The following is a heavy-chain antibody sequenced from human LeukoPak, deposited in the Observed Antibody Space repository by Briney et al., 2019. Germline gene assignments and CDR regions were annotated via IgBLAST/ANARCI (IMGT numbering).Heavy chain of an antibody. CDR2: IYTSGST. CDR1: GGSIRGYY. Sequence: PSETLSLTCAVSGGSIRGYYWSWIRQPAGKGLEWIGRIYTSGSTNYNPSLKSRLAISLDKSRNQFSLKLSSVTAADTAVYYCTRERPTVTTEVDSWGQGILVTVSS. D-gene: IGHD4-17*01. CDR3: TRERPTVTTEVDS. V-gene: IGHV4-4*07. J-gene: IGHJ4*02.